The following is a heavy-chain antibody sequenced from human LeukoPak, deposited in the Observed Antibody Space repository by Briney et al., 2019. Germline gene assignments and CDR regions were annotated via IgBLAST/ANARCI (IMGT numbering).Heavy chain of an antibody. CDR2: IYYSGIT. Sequence: PSETLSLTCTVSGGSISSGYYYWAWIRQPPGKGLEWIGSIYYSGITYYNPSFKSPVTISIDTAKNQFSLKLSSVTAADTAVYYCARRRRGSSWYGYWGQGTLVTVSS. V-gene: IGHV4-39*01. CDR1: GGSISSGYYY. CDR3: ARRRRGSSWYGY. D-gene: IGHD6-13*01. J-gene: IGHJ4*02.